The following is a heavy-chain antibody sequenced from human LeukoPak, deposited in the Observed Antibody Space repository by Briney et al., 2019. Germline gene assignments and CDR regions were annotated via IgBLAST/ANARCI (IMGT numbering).Heavy chain of an antibody. Sequence: SETLSLTCAVYGGSFSGYYWSWIRQPPGKGLEWIGEINHSGSTNYNPSLKSRVTISVDTSKNQFSLKLSSVTAADAAVYYCASATDYGDYAPNDAFDIWGQGTMVTVSS. CDR3: ASATDYGDYAPNDAFDI. CDR2: INHSGST. CDR1: GGSFSGYY. D-gene: IGHD4-17*01. V-gene: IGHV4-34*01. J-gene: IGHJ3*02.